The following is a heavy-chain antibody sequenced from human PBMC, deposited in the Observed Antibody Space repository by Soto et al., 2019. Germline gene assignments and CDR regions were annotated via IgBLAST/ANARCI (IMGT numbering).Heavy chain of an antibody. D-gene: IGHD6-13*01. Sequence: QVQLLESGGGLVKPGGALRLSCAASGFTVSDYYMAWIRQPPGKGLEWISYISGDSIDTNHADSVKGRFTISRDNANNSLYLQLYSLRAEDTAVYFCATGQQVRMADIWGQGTLVTVSS. CDR1: GFTVSDYY. V-gene: IGHV3-11*03. J-gene: IGHJ3*02. CDR2: ISGDSIDT. CDR3: ATGQQVRMADI.